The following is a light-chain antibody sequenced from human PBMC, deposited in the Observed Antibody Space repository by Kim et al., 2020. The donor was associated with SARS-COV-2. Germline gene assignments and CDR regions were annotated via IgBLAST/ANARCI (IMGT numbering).Light chain of an antibody. J-gene: IGLJ3*02. CDR3: YSYAGSNNWV. CDR1: SSDIGGYNY. CDR2: EVN. Sequence: GQSVTIPCTGTSSDIGGYNYVSWYQQHPGKAPKLMIYEVNKRPSGVPDRFSGSKSGNTASLTVSGLQAEDEADYYCYSYAGSNNWVFGGGTQLTVL. V-gene: IGLV2-8*01.